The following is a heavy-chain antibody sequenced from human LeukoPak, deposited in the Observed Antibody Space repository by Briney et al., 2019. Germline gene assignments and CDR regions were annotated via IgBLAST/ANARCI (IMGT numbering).Heavy chain of an antibody. Sequence: SETLSLTCTVPGDSISSSDYYWGWIRQPPGKGLEWIGTINYSGSTYYNPSLKSRVTIPVDTSKNRFSLKLSSVTASDTAVYYCARIDYYDSSGYYYGGFDYWGQGTLVTVSS. CDR1: GDSISSSDYY. J-gene: IGHJ4*02. V-gene: IGHV4-39*01. CDR3: ARIDYYDSSGYYYGGFDY. D-gene: IGHD3-22*01. CDR2: INYSGST.